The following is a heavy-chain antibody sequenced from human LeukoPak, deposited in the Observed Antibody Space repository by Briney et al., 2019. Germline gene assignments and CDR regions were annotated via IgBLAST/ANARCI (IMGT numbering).Heavy chain of an antibody. CDR1: GYSFTSYW. Sequence: HGESLKISCKGSGYSFTSYWIGRVRQMPGKGLEWMGIIYPGDSDTRYSPSIQGQVTISADKSISTAYLQWSSLKASDTAMYYCARLRDGYNYYYDYWGQGTLVTVSS. J-gene: IGHJ4*02. D-gene: IGHD5-24*01. CDR3: ARLRDGYNYYYDY. V-gene: IGHV5-51*01. CDR2: IYPGDSDT.